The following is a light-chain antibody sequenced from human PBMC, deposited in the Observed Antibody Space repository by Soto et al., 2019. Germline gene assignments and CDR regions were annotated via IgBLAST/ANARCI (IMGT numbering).Light chain of an antibody. CDR3: MQAIQTPLT. CDR1: QSLLNSNGYNY. Sequence: DIVMTQSPLSLPVTPGEPASISCRSSQSLLNSNGYNYLDWYLQKPGQSPQLLIYLGSNRATGVPYRFSGSGSGTDFALKISRVEAEDVGVYYCMQAIQTPLTFGGGTKVEIK. CDR2: LGS. V-gene: IGKV2-28*01. J-gene: IGKJ4*01.